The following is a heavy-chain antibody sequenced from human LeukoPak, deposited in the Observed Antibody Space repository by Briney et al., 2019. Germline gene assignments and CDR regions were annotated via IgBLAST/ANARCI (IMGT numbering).Heavy chain of an antibody. V-gene: IGHV3-48*03. CDR2: ISGSGVTM. Sequence: GGSLRLACAASGFTLSSYEMNWVRQAPGRGLEWVSYISGSGVTMYYADSVKGRFTISRDDAKNSLYLQMNSLRAEDTAVYYCAREDIRLDYFDYWGQGTLVTVSS. D-gene: IGHD6-19*01. CDR1: GFTLSSYE. J-gene: IGHJ4*02. CDR3: AREDIRLDYFDY.